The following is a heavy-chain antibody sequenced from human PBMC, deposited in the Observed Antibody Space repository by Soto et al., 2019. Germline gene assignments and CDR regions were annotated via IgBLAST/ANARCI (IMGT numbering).Heavy chain of an antibody. J-gene: IGHJ6*03. V-gene: IGHV3-23*01. CDR2: ISGSGVTS. CDR3: AKDQGGGWWLVPESDYYYYMDV. CDR1: GFTFSNYA. Sequence: GGSLRLSCAASGFTFSNYAMSWVRQAPGKGLEWVSVISGSGVTSYYADSVKGRFTISRDNSKNTLYLQMNSLRAEDTAVYYCAKDQGGGWWLVPESDYYYYMDVWGKGTTVTVSS. D-gene: IGHD6-19*01.